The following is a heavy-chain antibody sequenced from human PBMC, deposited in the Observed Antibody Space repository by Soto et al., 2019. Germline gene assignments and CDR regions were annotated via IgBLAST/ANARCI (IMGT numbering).Heavy chain of an antibody. CDR1: GYIFTRYG. Sequence: QVQLVQSGASEVKKPGSSVKVSCKPSGYIFTRYGIHWVRQAPGQGLEWVGWINAGTGQVTYSQKFQGRVSITRDTYASTGYMELSSLKSEDTAVYYCARVMTVQAFDIWGQGTKVTVSS. CDR3: ARVMTVQAFDI. CDR2: INAGTGQV. J-gene: IGHJ3*02. D-gene: IGHD4-17*01. V-gene: IGHV1-3*01.